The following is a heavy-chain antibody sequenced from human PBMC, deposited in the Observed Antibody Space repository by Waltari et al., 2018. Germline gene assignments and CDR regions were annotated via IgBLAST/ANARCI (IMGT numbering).Heavy chain of an antibody. D-gene: IGHD3-3*01. CDR2: IIPILGIA. J-gene: IGHJ4*02. V-gene: IGHV1-69*02. Sequence: QVQLVHSGAEVTKPGSSVKVSCKASGGTFRSYTISWLRQAPGQGLEWMGRIIPILGIANYAQKFQGRVTITADKSTSTAYMELSSLRSEDTAVYYCARAIFGVVITSYYFDYWGQGTLVTVSS. CDR3: ARAIFGVVITSYYFDY. CDR1: GGTFRSYT.